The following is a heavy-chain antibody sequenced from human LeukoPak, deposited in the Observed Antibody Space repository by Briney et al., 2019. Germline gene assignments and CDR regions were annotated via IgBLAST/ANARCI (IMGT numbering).Heavy chain of an antibody. CDR2: INQDGSEK. CDR3: AREGCSGGSCYHNWFDP. J-gene: IGHJ5*02. V-gene: IGHV3-7*01. D-gene: IGHD2-15*01. CDR1: GFTFSSYW. Sequence: GGSLRLSCAASGFTFSSYWMSWVRQDPGKGLEWVANINQDGSEKYYVDSVKGRFTISRDNAKNSLYLQMNSLRAEDTAVYYCAREGCSGGSCYHNWFDPWGQGTLVTVSS.